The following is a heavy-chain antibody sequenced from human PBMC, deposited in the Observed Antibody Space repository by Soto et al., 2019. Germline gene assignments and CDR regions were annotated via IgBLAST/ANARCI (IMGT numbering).Heavy chain of an antibody. V-gene: IGHV3-30-3*01. CDR1: GFTFSSYA. J-gene: IGHJ6*02. Sequence: GGSLRLSCAASGFTFSSYAMHWVRQAPGKGLEWVAVISYDGSNKYYADSVKGRFTISRDNSKNTLYLQMNSLRAEDTAVYYCARRAYSSSSDSGYYYGMDVWGQGTTVTVSS. CDR2: ISYDGSNK. CDR3: ARRAYSSSSDSGYYYGMDV. D-gene: IGHD6-6*01.